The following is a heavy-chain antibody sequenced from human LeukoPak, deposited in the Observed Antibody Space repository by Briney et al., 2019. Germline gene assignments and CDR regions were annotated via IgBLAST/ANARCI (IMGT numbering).Heavy chain of an antibody. V-gene: IGHV4-4*07. CDR3: ARVHYYDSGGYFGGYLDY. CDR2: IYSSGDT. J-gene: IGHJ4*03. Sequence: PSETLSLTCTVSGGSISGYYWSWIRQPAGKGLEWIGRIYSSGDTNYNPSLKSRVTMSVDTSKNQFSLKLGSVTAADTAVYYYARVHYYDSGGYFGGYLDYWGQGTLVTVSS. CDR1: GGSISGYY. D-gene: IGHD3-22*01.